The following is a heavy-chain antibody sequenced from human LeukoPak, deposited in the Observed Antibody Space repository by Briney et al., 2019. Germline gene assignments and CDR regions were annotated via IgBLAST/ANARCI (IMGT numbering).Heavy chain of an antibody. CDR2: IKSKTDSGTT. CDR1: GFTFSNAW. CDR3: TTVWESPGYYYYMDV. D-gene: IGHD1-26*01. J-gene: IGHJ6*03. Sequence: PWGSLRLSCAASGFTFSNAWMSWVRQAPGKGLEWVGRIKSKTDSGTTDYAAPVKGRYTISREDSKTTLSLQMNSLKTEDTTVCYCTTVWESPGYYYYMDVWGKGTTVTVSS. V-gene: IGHV3-15*01.